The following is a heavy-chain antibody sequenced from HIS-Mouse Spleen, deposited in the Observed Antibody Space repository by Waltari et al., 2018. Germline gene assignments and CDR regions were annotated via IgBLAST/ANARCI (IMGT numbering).Heavy chain of an antibody. J-gene: IGHJ4*02. V-gene: IGHV2-70*15. Sequence: QVTLRESGPALLKPTQTLTLTCTFSGFSLSTSGMCVSWIRQPPGKALEWLARIDWEDDKYYSTSLKSRLTISKDTSKSQVVLTMTNRDPVDTATYYCARIAEGYSSGWYAVDYWGQGTLVTVSS. CDR1: GFSLSTSGMC. CDR2: IDWEDDK. CDR3: ARIAEGYSSGWYAVDY. D-gene: IGHD6-19*01.